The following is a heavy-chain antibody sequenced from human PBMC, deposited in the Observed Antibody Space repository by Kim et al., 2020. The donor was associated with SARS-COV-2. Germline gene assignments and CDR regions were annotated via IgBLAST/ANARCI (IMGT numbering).Heavy chain of an antibody. Sequence: GGSLRLSCAASGLTFSSYAMHWVRQAPGKGLEWVAVISYDGSNKYYADSVKGRFTISRDNSKNTLYLQMNSLRAEDTAVYYCARANSGSYYYGMDVWGQGTTVTVSS. V-gene: IGHV3-30-3*01. CDR1: GLTFSSYA. J-gene: IGHJ6*02. CDR2: ISYDGSNK. D-gene: IGHD3-10*01. CDR3: ARANSGSYYYGMDV.